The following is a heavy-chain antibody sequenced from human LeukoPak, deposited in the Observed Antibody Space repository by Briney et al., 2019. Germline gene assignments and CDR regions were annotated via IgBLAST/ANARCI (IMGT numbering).Heavy chain of an antibody. CDR2: IRSKANSYAT. V-gene: IGHV3-73*01. CDR3: TVGSWYVGFDY. Sequence: GRSLRLSCVASGFTFSSYGMHWVRQASGKGLEWVGRIRSKANSYATAYAASVKGRFTISRDDSKNTAYLQMNSLKTEDTAVYYCTVGSWYVGFDYWGQGTLVTVSS. J-gene: IGHJ4*02. CDR1: GFTFSSYG. D-gene: IGHD6-13*01.